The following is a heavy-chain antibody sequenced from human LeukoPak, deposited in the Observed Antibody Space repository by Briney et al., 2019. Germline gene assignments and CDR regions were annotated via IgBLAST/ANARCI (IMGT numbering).Heavy chain of an antibody. Sequence: GGSLRLSCAASGFTFSSYWMHWVRQAPGKGPVWVSRINNDGSGTTYADSVKGRFTISRDNSKNTLYLQMNSLRAEDTAVYYCAKEKVVPAATFDYWGQGTLVTVSS. CDR2: INNDGSGT. CDR1: GFTFSSYW. V-gene: IGHV3-74*01. J-gene: IGHJ4*02. D-gene: IGHD2-2*01. CDR3: AKEKVVPAATFDY.